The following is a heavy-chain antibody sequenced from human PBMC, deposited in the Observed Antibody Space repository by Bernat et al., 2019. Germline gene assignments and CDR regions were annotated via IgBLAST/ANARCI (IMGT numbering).Heavy chain of an antibody. V-gene: IGHV3-74*01. CDR3: ARAVRCSGGSCYYVFDY. CDR1: GFTFSSYW. D-gene: IGHD2-15*01. J-gene: IGHJ4*02. CDR2: INSDGSST. Sequence: EVQLVESGGGLVQPGGSLRLSCAASGFTFSSYWMHWVRQAPGKGLVWVSRINSDGSSTSYADSEKGRFTISRDNAKNTLYLQMNSLRAEDTAVYYCARAVRCSGGSCYYVFDYWGQGTLVTVSS.